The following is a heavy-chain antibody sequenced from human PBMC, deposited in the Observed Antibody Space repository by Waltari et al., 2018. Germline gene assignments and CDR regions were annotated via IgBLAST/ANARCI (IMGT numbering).Heavy chain of an antibody. Sequence: VQLVQSGAEVKEPGSSVKVSCKASGGTFSPYVIIWVRPAPGQGLEWMGGIIPIFGTANHAQKFQGRVTITADEATRTVYMDLNRLRSEDTAVYYCARGHPPGGDYVYYYYGLDLWGQGTTVTVSS. D-gene: IGHD4-17*01. CDR1: GGTFSPYV. CDR2: IIPIFGTA. J-gene: IGHJ6*02. CDR3: ARGHPPGGDYVYYYYGLDL. V-gene: IGHV1-69*12.